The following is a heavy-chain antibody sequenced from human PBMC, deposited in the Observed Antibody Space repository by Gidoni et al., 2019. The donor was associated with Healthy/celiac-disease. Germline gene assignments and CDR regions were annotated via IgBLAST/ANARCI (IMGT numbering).Heavy chain of an antibody. D-gene: IGHD2-8*01. CDR1: GGSISSYY. J-gene: IGHJ6*02. Sequence: QVQLQESGPGLVKPSETLSLTCTVSGGSISSYYWSWIRQTPGKGLEWIGYIYYSGSTNYNPSLKSRVTISVDTSKNQFSLKLSSVTAADTAVYYCARMLGYCTNGVCYTNYYYYGMDVWGQGTTVTVSS. CDR2: IYYSGST. CDR3: ARMLGYCTNGVCYTNYYYYGMDV. V-gene: IGHV4-59*01.